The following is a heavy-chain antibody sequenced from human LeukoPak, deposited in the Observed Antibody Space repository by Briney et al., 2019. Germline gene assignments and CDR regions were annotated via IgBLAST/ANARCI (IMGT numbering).Heavy chain of an antibody. Sequence: PSGTLSLTCAVSGGSISSSNWWSWVRQPPGKGLEWIGEIYHSGSTNYNPSLKSRVTISVDKSKNQFSLKLSSLTAADTAVYYCARGQYSGSYSYYFDYWGQGTLVTVSS. D-gene: IGHD1-26*01. V-gene: IGHV4-4*02. J-gene: IGHJ4*02. CDR2: IYHSGST. CDR3: ARGQYSGSYSYYFDY. CDR1: GGSISSSNW.